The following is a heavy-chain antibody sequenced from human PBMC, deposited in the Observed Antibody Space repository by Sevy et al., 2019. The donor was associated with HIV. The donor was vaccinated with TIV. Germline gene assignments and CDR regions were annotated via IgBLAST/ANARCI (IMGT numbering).Heavy chain of an antibody. CDR2: IYYSGST. Sequence: SETLSLTCTVSGDSVSGGNYYWSWIRQPPGKGLEWIGYIYYSGSTNYNPSLKSRVTISIDTSKNQFSLGLTSLTAAETAVYYCARGLFDYWGQGTLVTVSS. CDR1: GDSVSGGNYY. J-gene: IGHJ4*02. V-gene: IGHV4-61*01. CDR3: ARGLFDY.